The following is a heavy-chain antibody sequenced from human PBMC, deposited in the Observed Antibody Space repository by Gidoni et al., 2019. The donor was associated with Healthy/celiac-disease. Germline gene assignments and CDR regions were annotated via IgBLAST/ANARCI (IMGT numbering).Heavy chain of an antibody. J-gene: IGHJ6*02. Sequence: QVQLQQWGAGLLKPSETLSLTCAVYGGSFSGYYWSWIRQPPGKGLEWIGEINHSGSTNYNPSLKSRVTISVDTSKNQFSLKLSSVTAAVTAVYYCARGGNSSGWRGGYYYYGMDVWGQGTTVTVSS. CDR3: ARGGNSSGWRGGYYYYGMDV. V-gene: IGHV4-34*01. CDR2: INHSGST. CDR1: GGSFSGYY. D-gene: IGHD6-19*01.